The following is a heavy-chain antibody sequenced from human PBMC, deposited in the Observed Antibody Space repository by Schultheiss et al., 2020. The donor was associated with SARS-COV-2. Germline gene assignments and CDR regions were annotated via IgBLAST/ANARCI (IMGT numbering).Heavy chain of an antibody. CDR3: AREYDSSGYLTLGYYYGMDV. CDR2: IWYDGSNK. J-gene: IGHJ6*02. D-gene: IGHD3-22*01. Sequence: GGSLRLSCAASGFTFSSYGMHWVRQAPGKGLEWVAVIWYDGSNKYYADSVKGRFTISRDNSKNTLYLQMNSLRAEDTAVYYCAREYDSSGYLTLGYYYGMDVWGQGTTVTVSS. V-gene: IGHV3-33*01. CDR1: GFTFSSYG.